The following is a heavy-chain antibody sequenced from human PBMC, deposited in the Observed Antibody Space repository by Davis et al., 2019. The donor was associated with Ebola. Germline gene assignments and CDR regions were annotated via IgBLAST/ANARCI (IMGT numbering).Heavy chain of an antibody. J-gene: IGHJ4*02. CDR1: EYTLAELS. CDR2: FDPEDGEA. Sequence: AASVKVSCKVSEYTLAELSIHWVRQAPGKGLEWMGCFDPEDGEAIYAQKFQGRVTMIDDTSTDTAYMELSSLRSEDTAVYYCTIGGTTGGFDYWGQGTLVTVSS. D-gene: IGHD1-14*01. V-gene: IGHV1-24*01. CDR3: TIGGTTGGFDY.